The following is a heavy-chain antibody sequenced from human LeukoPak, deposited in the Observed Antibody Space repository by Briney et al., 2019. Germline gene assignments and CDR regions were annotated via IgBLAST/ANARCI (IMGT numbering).Heavy chain of an antibody. V-gene: IGHV1-18*01. J-gene: IGHJ5*02. CDR2: LNPNNGNT. CDR3: ARDLQNDWFDP. Sequence: ASVKVSCKASGYTFTSYGISWVRQAPGQGLEWMGWLNPNNGNTGYAQKLQGRVTMTTDTSTSTAYMELRSLRSDDTAVYYCARDLQNDWFDPWGQGTLVTVSS. CDR1: GYTFTSYG.